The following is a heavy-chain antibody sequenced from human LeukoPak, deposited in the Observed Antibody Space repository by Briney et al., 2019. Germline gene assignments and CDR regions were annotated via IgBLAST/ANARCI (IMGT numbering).Heavy chain of an antibody. J-gene: IGHJ4*02. CDR2: ISSSGSTI. D-gene: IGHD3-16*01. V-gene: IGHV3-48*03. CDR3: ARAELAHWGYCFDY. Sequence: AGGSLRLSCAASGFTFSSYEMNWVRQAPGKGLEWVSYISSSGSTIYYADSVKGRFTISRDNAKNSLYLQMNSLRAEDTAVYYCARAELAHWGYCFDYWGQGTLVTVSS. CDR1: GFTFSSYE.